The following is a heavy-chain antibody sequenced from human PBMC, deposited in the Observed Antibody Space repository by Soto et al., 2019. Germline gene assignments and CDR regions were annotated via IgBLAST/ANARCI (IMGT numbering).Heavy chain of an antibody. Sequence: GGSLRLSCAASGFTFSSYAMHWVRQAPGKGLERVAVIAYDGRNKYYADSVKGRFTISRDNSKNTLYLQMNSLRIEDTAVYYCARELERVFDYWGQGTLVTVSS. CDR3: ARELERVFDY. J-gene: IGHJ4*02. CDR1: GFTFSSYA. CDR2: IAYDGRNK. D-gene: IGHD1-1*01. V-gene: IGHV3-30*04.